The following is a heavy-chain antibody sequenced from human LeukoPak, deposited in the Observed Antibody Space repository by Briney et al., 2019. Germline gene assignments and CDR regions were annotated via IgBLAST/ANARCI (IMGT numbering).Heavy chain of an antibody. CDR1: GFTFSNAW. J-gene: IGHJ4*02. D-gene: IGHD6-13*01. CDR2: IKSKTDGGTT. Sequence: PGGSLRLSCAASGFTFSNAWMSWVRQAPGKGLEWVGRIKSKTDGGTTDYAAPVKGRFSISRDDSKNTLYLQMNSLKTEDTAVYYCTTDPRYYSSSWYFAADDYWGQGTLVTVSS. CDR3: TTDPRYYSSSWYFAADDY. V-gene: IGHV3-15*01.